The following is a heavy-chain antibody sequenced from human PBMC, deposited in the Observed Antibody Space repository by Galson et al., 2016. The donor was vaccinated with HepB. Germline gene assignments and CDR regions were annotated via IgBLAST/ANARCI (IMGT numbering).Heavy chain of an antibody. CDR3: AKEFVATGAVVGDY. J-gene: IGHJ4*02. CDR2: ISNSGSTT. Sequence: SLRLSCAASGFTFNTYAMSWVRQAPGKGLEWVSAISNSGSTTYYADSVKGRFAISRDNSKNTRYLQMNSLRVEDTALYYRAKEFVATGAVVGDYWGQGTLVTVSS. CDR1: GFTFNTYA. D-gene: IGHD2-21*01. V-gene: IGHV3-23*01.